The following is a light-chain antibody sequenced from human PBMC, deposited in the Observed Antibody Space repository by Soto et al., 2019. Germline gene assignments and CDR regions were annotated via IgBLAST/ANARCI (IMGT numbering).Light chain of an antibody. V-gene: IGLV1-44*01. CDR1: SSNIGSNT. CDR2: RNN. J-gene: IGLJ3*02. Sequence: QSVLTQAPSASGTPGQRVTISCSGSSSNIGSNTVNWYQQLPGTAPKLLIYRNNQRPSGVPDRFSGSKSGTSASLAIGGLQSEDEADYYCAAWDDSLNAWVFGGGTKLTV. CDR3: AAWDDSLNAWV.